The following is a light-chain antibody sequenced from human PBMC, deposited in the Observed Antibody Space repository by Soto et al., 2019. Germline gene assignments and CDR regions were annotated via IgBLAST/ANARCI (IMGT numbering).Light chain of an antibody. V-gene: IGLV2-14*01. Sequence: QSVLNQPAFVSGSPGQSIAISCTGPSSDVGGYNYVSWYQQHPGKAPKLMVYDVSNRPSGVSNRFSGSKSGNTASLTISGLQAEDEADYYYSSYTSSSTYVFGTGTKVTVL. CDR2: DVS. CDR1: SSDVGGYNY. CDR3: SSYTSSSTYV. J-gene: IGLJ1*01.